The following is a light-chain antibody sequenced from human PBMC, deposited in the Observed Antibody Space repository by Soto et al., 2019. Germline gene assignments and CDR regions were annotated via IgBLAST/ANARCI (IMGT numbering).Light chain of an antibody. CDR2: GAS. CDR3: QQYGSSPPLS. CDR1: QSVSSK. V-gene: IGKV3-20*01. Sequence: EIVLTHSPATLSVSPGERATLSCSASQSVSSKLAWYQQKPGQAPRLLIYGASSRATGIPDRFSGSGSGTDFTLTISRLEPEDFAVYYCQQYGSSPPLSFGGGTKVDIK. J-gene: IGKJ4*01.